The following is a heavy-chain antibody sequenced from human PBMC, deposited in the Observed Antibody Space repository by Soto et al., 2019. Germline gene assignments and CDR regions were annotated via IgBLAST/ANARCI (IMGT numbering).Heavy chain of an antibody. CDR3: ARDFWSGRTCYFYY. CDR2: ISSSGSTI. D-gene: IGHD3-3*01. CDR1: GFTFSSYE. J-gene: IGHJ4*02. Sequence: EVQLVESGGGLVQPGGSLRLSCAASGFTFSSYEMNWVRQAPGKGLEWVSYISSSGSTIYYADSVKGRFTISRDNAKNSLYLQMNSLRAEDTAVYYCARDFWSGRTCYFYYWGQGTLVTGSS. V-gene: IGHV3-48*03.